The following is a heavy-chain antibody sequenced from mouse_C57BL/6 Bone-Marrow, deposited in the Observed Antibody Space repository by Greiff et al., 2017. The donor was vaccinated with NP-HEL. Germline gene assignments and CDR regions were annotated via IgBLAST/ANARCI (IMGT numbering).Heavy chain of an antibody. CDR1: GYTFTSYW. CDR3: GWLLPYYYAMDY. Sequence: VKVVESGAELAKPGASVKLSCKASGYTFTSYWMHWVKQRPGQGLEWIGYINPSSGNTKYNQTFKDKAPLPADKSSSSAYMQLISLTYKDSAVYYCGWLLPYYYAMDYWGQGTSVTVSS. D-gene: IGHD2-3*01. CDR2: INPSSGNT. V-gene: IGHV1-7*01. J-gene: IGHJ4*01.